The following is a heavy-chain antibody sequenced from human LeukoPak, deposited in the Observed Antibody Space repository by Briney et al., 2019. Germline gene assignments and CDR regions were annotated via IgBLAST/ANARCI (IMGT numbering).Heavy chain of an antibody. CDR1: GDSITIYY. D-gene: IGHD6-19*01. CDR3: ARGAAVAGTGLSSQQYYHGMDV. V-gene: IGHV4-59*01. Sequence: SETLSLTCTVSGDSITIYYWSWIRQPPGKGLEWIGYIYYSGSTNYNPSLKSRVTISIDTSKNQFSLKLSSVIAADTAVYYCARGAAVAGTGLSSQQYYHGMDVWGQGTTVTVPS. CDR2: IYYSGST. J-gene: IGHJ6*02.